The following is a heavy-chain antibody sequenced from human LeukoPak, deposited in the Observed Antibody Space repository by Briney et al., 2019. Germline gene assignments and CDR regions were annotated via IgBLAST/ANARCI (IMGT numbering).Heavy chain of an antibody. J-gene: IGHJ4*02. Sequence: GGSLRLSCAASGFTFSSYAMSWVRQAPGKGLEWVSATSGSGGSTYYADSVKGRFTISRDNSKNTLYLQMNSLRAEDTAVYYCAKAPGGYHYYGSSEFDYWGQGTLVTVSS. CDR1: GFTFSSYA. CDR2: TSGSGGST. CDR3: AKAPGGYHYYGSSEFDY. D-gene: IGHD3-22*01. V-gene: IGHV3-23*01.